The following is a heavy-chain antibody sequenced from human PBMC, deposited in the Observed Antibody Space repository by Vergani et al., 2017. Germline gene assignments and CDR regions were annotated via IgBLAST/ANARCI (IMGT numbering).Heavy chain of an antibody. CDR3: ARVGYSSGWSNWFDP. CDR1: GGSISSSNW. V-gene: IGHV4-4*02. Sequence: QVQLQESGPGLVKPSGTLSLTCAVSGGSISSSNWWSWVRQPPGKGLDWLGETYHSGSTNYNPSLKSRVTISVDKSKNQFSLKLSCVTAADTAVYYCARVGYSSGWSNWFDPWGQGTLVTVSS. D-gene: IGHD6-19*01. CDR2: TYHSGST. J-gene: IGHJ5*02.